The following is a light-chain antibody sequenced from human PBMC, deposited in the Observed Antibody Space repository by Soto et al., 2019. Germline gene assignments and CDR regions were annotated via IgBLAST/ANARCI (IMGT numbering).Light chain of an antibody. V-gene: IGLV2-11*01. CDR1: STDVGGSSS. CDR3: CSYAGNYIWV. J-gene: IGLJ3*02. CDR2: DVT. Sequence: QSALTQPRSVSGSPGQSVTISCTGTSTDVGGSSSVSWFQQHAGKVPNLMIFDVTKRPSGVPDRFSGSKPGNTASLTISGLQAEDEADYYCCSYAGNYIWVFGGGTKLTVL.